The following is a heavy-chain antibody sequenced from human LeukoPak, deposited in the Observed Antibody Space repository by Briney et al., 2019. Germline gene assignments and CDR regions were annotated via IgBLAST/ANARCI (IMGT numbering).Heavy chain of an antibody. V-gene: IGHV3-30*18. Sequence: GRSLRLSCAASGFTFSSYGMHWVRQAPGKGLEWVAVISYDGSNKYYADSVKGRFTISRDNSKNTLYLQMNSLRAEDTAVYYCAKGPSVGATDRWGRGTLVTVSS. CDR1: GFTFSSYG. CDR3: AKGPSVGATDR. D-gene: IGHD1-26*01. CDR2: ISYDGSNK. J-gene: IGHJ5*02.